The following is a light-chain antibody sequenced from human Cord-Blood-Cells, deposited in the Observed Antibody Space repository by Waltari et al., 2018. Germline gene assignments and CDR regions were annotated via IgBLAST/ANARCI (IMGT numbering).Light chain of an antibody. CDR1: SSTIGAGYD. J-gene: IGLJ2*01. CDR3: QSYDSSLSGVV. V-gene: IGLV1-40*01. CDR2: GNS. Sequence: QSVLTQPPSVSGAPGQRVTISCTVSSSTIGAGYDVHWYQQLPGTAPKLLIYGNSNRPSGVPDRFSGSKSGTSAALAITGLQAEDEADYYCQSYDSSLSGVVFGGGTKLTVL.